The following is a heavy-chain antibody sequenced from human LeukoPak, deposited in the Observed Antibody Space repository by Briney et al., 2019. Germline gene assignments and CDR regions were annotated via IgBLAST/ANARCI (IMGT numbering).Heavy chain of an antibody. CDR2: IKKDGSEK. D-gene: IGHD3-3*01. V-gene: IGHV3-7*01. J-gene: IGHJ4*02. Sequence: GGSLRLSCEGSGFTFRSYWLSWVRQAPGKGLEWVAKIKKDGSEKYYAESVKGRFTISRDNAKNSLHVQMNSLRAEDTAVYFCTRDYDFGPPGYWGQGTLVSVSS. CDR3: TRDYDFGPPGY. CDR1: GFTFRSYW.